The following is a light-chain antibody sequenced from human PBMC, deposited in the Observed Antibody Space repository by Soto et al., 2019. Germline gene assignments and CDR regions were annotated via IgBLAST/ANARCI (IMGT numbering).Light chain of an antibody. V-gene: IGKV3-20*01. CDR2: GAS. Sequence: EIVLTQSPGPLSLSPGERATLSCRASQSVSSSYLAWYQQKPGQAPRLLIYGASSRATGIPGRFSGSGAGTDFTLTISRLEPEDVAVYYCQKYGSSPETFGQGTKVEIK. J-gene: IGKJ1*01. CDR3: QKYGSSPET. CDR1: QSVSSSY.